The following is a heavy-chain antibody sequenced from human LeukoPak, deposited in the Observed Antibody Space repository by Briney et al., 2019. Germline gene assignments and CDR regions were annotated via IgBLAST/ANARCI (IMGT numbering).Heavy chain of an antibody. CDR2: ISYDGSNK. D-gene: IGHD1-26*01. V-gene: IGHV3-30*18. CDR3: AKDNGGGSYFDY. J-gene: IGHJ4*02. CDR1: GFTFDDYA. Sequence: PGGSLRLSCAASGFTFDDYAMHWVRQAPGKGLEWVAVISYDGSNKYYADSVKGRFTISRDNSKNTLYLQMNSLRAEDTAVYYCAKDNGGGSYFDYWGQGTLVTVSS.